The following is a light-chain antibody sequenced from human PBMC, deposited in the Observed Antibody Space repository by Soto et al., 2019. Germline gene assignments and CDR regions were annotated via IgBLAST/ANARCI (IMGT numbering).Light chain of an antibody. V-gene: IGLV2-14*01. J-gene: IGLJ1*01. CDR2: GVT. Sequence: QSALTQPASVSGSPGQSITSSCTGTGSDIGAYNYVSWYQQYPGKAPKLMIYGVTNRPSGVSNRFFGSKTGNTASLTISGLQAEDEADYYCFSHRSGDSHVFGTGTKVTVL. CDR1: GSDIGAYNY. CDR3: FSHRSGDSHV.